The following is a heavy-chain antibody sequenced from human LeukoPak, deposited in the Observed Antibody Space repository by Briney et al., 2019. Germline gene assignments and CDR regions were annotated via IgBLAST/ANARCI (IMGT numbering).Heavy chain of an antibody. J-gene: IGHJ4*02. CDR1: GGSFSGYY. Sequence: SETLSLTCAVYGGSFSGYYWSWIRQPPGKGPEWIGEINHSGSTNYNPSLKSRVTISVDTSKNQFSLKLSSVTAADTAVYYCARGGGGYDSKYYFDYWGQGTLVTVSS. CDR3: ARGGGGYDSKYYFDY. V-gene: IGHV4-34*01. CDR2: INHSGST. D-gene: IGHD5-12*01.